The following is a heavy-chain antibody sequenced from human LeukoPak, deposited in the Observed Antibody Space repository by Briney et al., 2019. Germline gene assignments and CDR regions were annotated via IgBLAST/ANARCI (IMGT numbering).Heavy chain of an antibody. V-gene: IGHV3-13*01. Sequence: GGSLRLSCTASGFTLGSHEMHWVRQIPAQGLEWVAAVSSGFHAFFADSVQGRFTVPREDARNSLYLQMNSLRAGDTAVYYCVREARGYHYTYFDYWGQGTLVTVSS. CDR1: GFTLGSHE. J-gene: IGHJ4*02. D-gene: IGHD5-18*01. CDR3: VREARGYHYTYFDY. CDR2: VSSGFHA.